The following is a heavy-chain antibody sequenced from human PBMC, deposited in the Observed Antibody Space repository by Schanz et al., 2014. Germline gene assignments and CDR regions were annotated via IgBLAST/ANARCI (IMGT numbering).Heavy chain of an antibody. Sequence: QVQLQESGPGLVKPSQTLSLTCTVSGGSISSGGYYWSWIRQHPGKGLEWIGYISYSGTTYYTPSLKSRVTISVSASTTQFSLKLSSVTAADTAVYYCARDALGGPHNWFDPWGQGTLVSVSS. V-gene: IGHV4-31*03. CDR1: GGSISSGGYY. J-gene: IGHJ5*02. CDR2: ISYSGTT. D-gene: IGHD3-16*01. CDR3: ARDALGGPHNWFDP.